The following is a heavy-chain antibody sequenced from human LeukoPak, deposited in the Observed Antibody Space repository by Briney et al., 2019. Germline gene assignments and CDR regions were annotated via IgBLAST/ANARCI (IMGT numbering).Heavy chain of an antibody. J-gene: IGHJ4*02. CDR1: GFTFSSYS. Sequence: GGSLRLSCAASGFTFSSYSMNWVRQAPGKGLEWVSSISSSSSYIYYADSVKGRFTISRDNAKNSLYLQKNSLRAEDTAVYYCAREGGVTYYYDSSGYYYGYWGQGTLVTVSS. CDR2: ISSSSSYI. D-gene: IGHD3-22*01. CDR3: AREGGVTYYYDSSGYYYGY. V-gene: IGHV3-21*01.